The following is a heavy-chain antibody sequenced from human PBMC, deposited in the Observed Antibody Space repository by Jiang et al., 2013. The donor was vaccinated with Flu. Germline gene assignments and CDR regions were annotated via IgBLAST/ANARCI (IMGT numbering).Heavy chain of an antibody. CDR3: ARDSATELPGAGGFDL. CDR2: IIPSGDIT. Sequence: SGAEVKKPGSSVKVSCKTSGGSLSTYGFSWVRQAPGQGLEWMGGIIPSGDITNYAQRFQGRLTFTADESTSTVNMDLGSLTSEDTAMYYCARDSATELPGAGGFDLWGQGTLVTVSS. CDR1: GGSLSTYG. D-gene: IGHD3-9*01. J-gene: IGHJ4*02. V-gene: IGHV1-69*01.